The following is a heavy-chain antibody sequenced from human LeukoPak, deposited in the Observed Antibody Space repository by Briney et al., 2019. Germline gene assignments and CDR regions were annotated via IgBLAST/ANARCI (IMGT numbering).Heavy chain of an antibody. CDR3: AAGGVSGSYYPFDY. V-gene: IGHV1-58*01. CDR1: GFTFTSSA. J-gene: IGHJ4*02. CDR2: IVVGSGNT. D-gene: IGHD1-26*01. Sequence: GASVKVSCKASGFTFTSSAVQWVRQARGQRPEWIGWIVVGSGNTNYAQKFQERVTITRDMSTSTAYMELSSLRSEDTAVYYCAAGGVSGSYYPFDYWGQGTLVTVSS.